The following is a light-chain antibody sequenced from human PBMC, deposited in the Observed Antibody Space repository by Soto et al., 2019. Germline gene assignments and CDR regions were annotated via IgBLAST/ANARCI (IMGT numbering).Light chain of an antibody. V-gene: IGKV1-6*01. CDR2: AAS. Sequence: AIQMTQSPSSLSASVGDRVTITCRASQDIKNELGWYQQKPGKAPNVLVYAASTLLSGVPSRFSGAGSGTDFTNRIMSLQPEDFATYYCLQDHNYPRTFGQGTRVEIK. CDR1: QDIKNE. J-gene: IGKJ1*01. CDR3: LQDHNYPRT.